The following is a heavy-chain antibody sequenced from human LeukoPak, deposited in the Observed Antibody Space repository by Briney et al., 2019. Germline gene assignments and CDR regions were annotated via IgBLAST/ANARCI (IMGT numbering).Heavy chain of an antibody. CDR2: ISGSGGST. V-gene: IGHV3-23*01. J-gene: IGHJ6*02. Sequence: PGGSLRLSCAASGFTFSSYAMSWVRQAPGKGLKWVSAISGSGGSTYYADSVKGRFTISRDNSKNTLYLQMNSLRAEDTAVYYCAKVIGYYDFWSGSNGMDVWGQGTTVTVSS. D-gene: IGHD3-3*01. CDR1: GFTFSSYA. CDR3: AKVIGYYDFWSGSNGMDV.